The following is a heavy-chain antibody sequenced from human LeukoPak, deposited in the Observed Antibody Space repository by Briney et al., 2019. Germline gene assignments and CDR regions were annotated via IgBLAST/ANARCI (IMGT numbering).Heavy chain of an antibody. Sequence: PGGSLRLSCSAAGFTFSSHAMHWVRQAPGKGLEWVSFMSSSSTYIYYAGSVKGRFTISRDNAKNSLYLQMNSLRDEDTAVYYCARGGGVYDYAARGYWYFDLWGRGTLVTVSS. CDR2: MSSSSTYI. CDR1: GFTFSSHA. D-gene: IGHD3-16*01. J-gene: IGHJ2*01. CDR3: ARGGGVYDYAARGYWYFDL. V-gene: IGHV3-21*01.